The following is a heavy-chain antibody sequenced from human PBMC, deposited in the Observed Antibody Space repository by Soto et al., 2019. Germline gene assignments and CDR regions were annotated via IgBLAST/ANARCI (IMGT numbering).Heavy chain of an antibody. CDR3: AGQLRDNYYYYGMDV. V-gene: IGHV4-59*01. Sequence: SETLSLTCTVSGGSISSDYWGCIRQPPGKGLEWIGYIYYSGSTNYNPSLKSRVTISVDTSKNQFSLELSSVTAADTAVYYCAGQLRDNYYYYGMDVWGQGTTVTVSS. CDR2: IYYSGST. D-gene: IGHD6-19*01. CDR1: GGSISSDY. J-gene: IGHJ6*02.